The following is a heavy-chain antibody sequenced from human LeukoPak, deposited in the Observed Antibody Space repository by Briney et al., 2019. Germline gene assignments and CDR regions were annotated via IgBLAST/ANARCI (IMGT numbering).Heavy chain of an antibody. V-gene: IGHV3-30-3*02. D-gene: IGHD2-2*01. Sequence: GSLRLSCAASGFTFSSYAMHWVRQAPGKGLEWVAVISYDGSNKYYADSVKGRFTISRDNSRNTVHLQMNSLRADDTAVYYCAKLPVPIAPLDCWGQGTLVTVSS. J-gene: IGHJ4*02. CDR3: AKLPVPIAPLDC. CDR1: GFTFSSYA. CDR2: ISYDGSNK.